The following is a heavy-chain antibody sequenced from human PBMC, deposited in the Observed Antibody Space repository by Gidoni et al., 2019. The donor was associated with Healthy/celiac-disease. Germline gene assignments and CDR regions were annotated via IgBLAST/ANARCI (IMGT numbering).Heavy chain of an antibody. D-gene: IGHD3-10*01. CDR1: GFTFSSYA. CDR3: ARDQGYYYGSGFFDY. V-gene: IGHV3-30-3*01. CDR2: ISYDGSNK. J-gene: IGHJ4*02. Sequence: QVQLVESGGGVVQPGRSLRLSCAASGFTFSSYAMHWVRQAPGKGLEWVAVISYDGSNKYYADSVKGRFTISRDNSKNTLYLQMNSLRAEDTAVYYCARDQGYYYGSGFFDYWGQGTLVTVSS.